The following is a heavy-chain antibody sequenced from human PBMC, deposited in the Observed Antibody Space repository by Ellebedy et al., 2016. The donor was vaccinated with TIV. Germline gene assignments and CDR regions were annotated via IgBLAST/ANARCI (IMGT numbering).Heavy chain of an antibody. CDR3: ARDTTVVRGVITYYFDY. V-gene: IGHV3-23*01. D-gene: IGHD3-10*01. Sequence: PGGSLRLSCAASGFTFSGYAMSWVRQAPGKGLEWVSTISNTGSRTYYADSVKGRFTISRDNSKNTLYLQMNSLRAEDTAVYYWARDTTVVRGVITYYFDYWGQGTLVTVSS. CDR2: ISNTGSRT. CDR1: GFTFSGYA. J-gene: IGHJ4*02.